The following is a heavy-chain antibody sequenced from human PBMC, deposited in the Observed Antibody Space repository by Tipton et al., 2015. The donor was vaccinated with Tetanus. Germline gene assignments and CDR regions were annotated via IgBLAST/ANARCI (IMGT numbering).Heavy chain of an antibody. CDR3: ARLNSGSYPGWFDP. J-gene: IGHJ5*02. D-gene: IGHD1-26*01. Sequence: SLRLSCAASGFTFSSYSMTWVRQSPGKGLEWVSAISASGDSTYYADFVKGRFIISRDTSKNTLSLQMNSLRPDDTGVYFCARLNSGSYPGWFDPWGQGTRLTVSS. V-gene: IGHV3-23*01. CDR2: ISASGDST. CDR1: GFTFSSYS.